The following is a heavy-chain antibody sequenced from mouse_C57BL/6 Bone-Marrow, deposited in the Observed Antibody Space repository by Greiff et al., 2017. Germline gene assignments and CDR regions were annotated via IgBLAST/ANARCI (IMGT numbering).Heavy chain of an antibody. D-gene: IGHD1-1*01. J-gene: IGHJ1*03. Sequence: EVQVVESEGGLVQPGSSMKLSCTASGFTFSDYYMAWVRQVPEKGLEWVANINYDGSSTYYLDSLKSRFIISRDNAKNILYLQMSSQKSEDTATYYCASVYYGSSYWYFDVWGTGTTVTVSS. CDR3: ASVYYGSSYWYFDV. CDR2: INYDGSST. V-gene: IGHV5-16*01. CDR1: GFTFSDYY.